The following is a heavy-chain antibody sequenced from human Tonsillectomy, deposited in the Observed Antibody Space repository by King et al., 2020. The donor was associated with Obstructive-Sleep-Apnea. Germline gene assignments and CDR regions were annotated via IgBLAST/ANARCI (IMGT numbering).Heavy chain of an antibody. CDR2: ISYDGSNK. D-gene: IGHD2-2*02. V-gene: IGHV3-30*04. Sequence: VQLVESGGGVVQPGRSLRLSCAASGFTFSSYPMHCGRQAPGKVLEWVAVISYDGSNKYYADSVKGRFTISRDNSKNTLYLQMNSLRAEDTAVYYCARDRRYCSSTSCYTLYGMDVWGQGTTVTVSS. CDR3: ARDRRYCSSTSCYTLYGMDV. J-gene: IGHJ6*02. CDR1: GFTFSSYP.